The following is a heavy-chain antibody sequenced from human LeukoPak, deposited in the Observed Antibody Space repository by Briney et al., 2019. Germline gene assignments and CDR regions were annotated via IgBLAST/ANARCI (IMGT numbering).Heavy chain of an antibody. CDR3: ANRQYQLLRSASYYYYYMDV. J-gene: IGHJ6*03. Sequence: SVKVSCKASGGTFSSYANSWVRQAPGQGLEWMGGTIPIFGTANYAQKFQGRVTITADESTSTAYMELSSLRSEDTAVYYCANRQYQLLRSASYYYYYMDVWGKGTTVTVSS. V-gene: IGHV1-69*13. D-gene: IGHD2-2*01. CDR1: GGTFSSYA. CDR2: TIPIFGTA.